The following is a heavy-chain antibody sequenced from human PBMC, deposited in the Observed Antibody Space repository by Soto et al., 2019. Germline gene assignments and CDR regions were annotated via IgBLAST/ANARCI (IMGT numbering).Heavy chain of an antibody. Sequence: GGSLRLSCAASGLTSGPYGMTWVRQAPGRGLEWVSAISGSGDSTYYADSVKGRFTISGDNSINRLYLQMNSLRSEDTAVYYCAHPRGYGVFDAYDIWGQGAMVTVSS. J-gene: IGHJ3*02. D-gene: IGHD4-17*01. V-gene: IGHV3-23*01. CDR3: AHPRGYGVFDAYDI. CDR1: GLTSGPYG. CDR2: ISGSGDST.